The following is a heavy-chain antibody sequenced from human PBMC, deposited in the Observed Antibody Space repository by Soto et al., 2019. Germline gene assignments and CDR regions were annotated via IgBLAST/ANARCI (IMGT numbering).Heavy chain of an antibody. CDR2: ISSSGITI. CDR3: AREGHLNYYYFGMDV. Sequence: EVQLVESGGGLVQPGGSLRLSGVVSGFNLSIYEMNWVRQAPGKGLEWFSYISSSGITIYYEDSVKCRFTISKDIAKNSLYLQMNSLRDEDTAVYYCAREGHLNYYYFGMDVWVQGTTVTVSS. D-gene: IGHD2-21*02. V-gene: IGHV3-48*03. CDR1: GFNLSIYE. J-gene: IGHJ6*02.